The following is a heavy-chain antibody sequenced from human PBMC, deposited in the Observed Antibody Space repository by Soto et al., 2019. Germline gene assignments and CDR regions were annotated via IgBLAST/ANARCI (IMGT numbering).Heavy chain of an antibody. CDR1: GFTFSSYG. CDR3: ARAGYCSGGSCQLDAFDI. J-gene: IGHJ3*02. D-gene: IGHD2-15*01. CDR2: IWYDGSNK. Sequence: PGGSLRLSCAASGFTFSSYGMHWVRQAPGKGLEWVAVIWYDGSNKYYADSVKGRFTISRDNSKNTLYLQMNSLRAEDTAVYYCARAGYCSGGSCQLDAFDIWGKGTMVTVSS. V-gene: IGHV3-33*01.